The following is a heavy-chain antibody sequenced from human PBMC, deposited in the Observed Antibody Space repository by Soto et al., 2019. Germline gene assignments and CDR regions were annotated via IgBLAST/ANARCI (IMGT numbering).Heavy chain of an antibody. D-gene: IGHD6-6*01. V-gene: IGHV3-21*01. CDR1: GFTFSSYS. CDR3: ARVGGQLVPGFDY. CDR2: ISSSSSYI. Sequence: EVQLVESGGGLVKPGGSLRLSCAASGFTFSSYSMNWVRQGPGKGLEWVSSISSSSSYIYYADSVKGRFTISRDNAKNSLYLQMNSLRAEDTAVYYCARVGGQLVPGFDYWGQGTLVTVSS. J-gene: IGHJ4*02.